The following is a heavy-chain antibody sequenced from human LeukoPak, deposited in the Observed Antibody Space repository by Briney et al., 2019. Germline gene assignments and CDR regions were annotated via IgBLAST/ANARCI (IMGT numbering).Heavy chain of an antibody. D-gene: IGHD6-19*01. CDR3: ARSSGWYDFHY. CDR2: IYYSGST. V-gene: IGHV4-39*01. J-gene: IGHJ4*02. Sequence: SETLSLTCTVSGGSISSSSYYWGWIRQPPGKGLGWIGSIYYSGSTYYNPSLKSRVTISVDTSKNQFSLKLSSVTAADTAVYYCARSSGWYDFHYWGQGTLVTVSS. CDR1: GGSISSSSYY.